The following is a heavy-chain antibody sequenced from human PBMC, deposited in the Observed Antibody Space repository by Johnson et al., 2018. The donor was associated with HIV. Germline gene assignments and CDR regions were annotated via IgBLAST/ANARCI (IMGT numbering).Heavy chain of an antibody. J-gene: IGHJ3*02. CDR3: ARAAKCFRGPGGAFDI. Sequence: VHLVESGGGLVQPGGSLRLSCAASGFTFSSYWMTWVCRAPGKGLEWVSGINWNGGSTGYADSVKGRFTISRDNAKNSLYLQMNSLRAEDTALYYCARAAKCFRGPGGAFDIWCQGTMVTVSS. D-gene: IGHD1-14*01. V-gene: IGHV3-20*04. CDR1: GFTFSSYW. CDR2: INWNGGST.